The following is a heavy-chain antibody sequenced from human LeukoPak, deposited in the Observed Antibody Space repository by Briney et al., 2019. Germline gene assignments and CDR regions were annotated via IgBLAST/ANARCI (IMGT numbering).Heavy chain of an antibody. CDR1: GFTFSSYA. J-gene: IGHJ4*02. CDR3: AKDRKVRGVTFGFDY. V-gene: IGHV3-23*01. CDR2: ISGSGGST. Sequence: GGSLRLSCAASGFTFSSYAMSWVRQAPGKGLEWVSAISGSGGSTYYADSVKGRFTISRDNSKNTLHLQMNSLRAEDTAVYYCAKDRKVRGVTFGFDYWGQGTLVTVSS. D-gene: IGHD3-10*01.